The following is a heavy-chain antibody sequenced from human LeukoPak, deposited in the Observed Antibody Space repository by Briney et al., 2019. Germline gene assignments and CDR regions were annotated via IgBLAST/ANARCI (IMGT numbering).Heavy chain of an antibody. J-gene: IGHJ4*02. D-gene: IGHD3-10*01. CDR3: ARGHTRVRGEWDY. V-gene: IGHV1-2*02. CDR1: GYTFTGYY. CDR2: INPNSGGT. Sequence: ASVKLSCTASGYTFTGYYMHWVRQAPGQGLEWMGWINPNSGGTNYAQKLQGRVTMTRDTSISTAYMELSRLRSNDTAVYYCARGHTRVRGEWDYWGQGTLVTVSS.